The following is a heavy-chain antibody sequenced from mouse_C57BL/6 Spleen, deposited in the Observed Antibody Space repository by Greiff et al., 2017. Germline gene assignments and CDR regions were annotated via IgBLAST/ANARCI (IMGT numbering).Heavy chain of an antibody. V-gene: IGHV3-6*01. CDR1: GYSITSGYY. D-gene: IGHD2-2*01. CDR2: ISYDGSN. Sequence: DVKLVESGPGLVKPSQSLSLTCSVTGYSITSGYYWNWIRQFPGNKLEWMGYISYDGSNNYNPSLKNRISITRDTSKNQFFLKLNSVTTEDTATYYGARENGYYHAMDYWGQGTSVTVSS. CDR3: ARENGYYHAMDY. J-gene: IGHJ4*01.